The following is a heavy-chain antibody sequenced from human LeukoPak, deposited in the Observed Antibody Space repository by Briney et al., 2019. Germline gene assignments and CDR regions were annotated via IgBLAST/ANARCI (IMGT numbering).Heavy chain of an antibody. V-gene: IGHV1-2*02. CDR2: INPNSGGT. J-gene: IGHJ4*02. D-gene: IGHD5-18*01. CDR1: GYTFTGYY. Sequence: ASVKVSCKASGYTFTGYYMHWVRPAPGQGLEWMGWINPNSGGTNYAQKFQGRVTMTRDTSISTAYMELSRLRSDDAAVYYCARVGTAMVKFGYWGQGTLVTVSS. CDR3: ARVGTAMVKFGY.